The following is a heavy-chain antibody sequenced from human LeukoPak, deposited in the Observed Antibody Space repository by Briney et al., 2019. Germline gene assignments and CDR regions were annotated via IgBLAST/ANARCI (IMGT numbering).Heavy chain of an antibody. J-gene: IGHJ4*02. V-gene: IGHV3-48*03. CDR2: ISRSGSTI. Sequence: GGSLRLSCAASGFTFSSYEMNWVRQAPGKGLEWVSYISRSGSTIYYADSVKGRFTISRDNAKNSLYLQMNSLRAEDTAVYYCASTAIVDYWGQGTLVTVSS. D-gene: IGHD5-18*01. CDR3: ASTAIVDY. CDR1: GFTFSSYE.